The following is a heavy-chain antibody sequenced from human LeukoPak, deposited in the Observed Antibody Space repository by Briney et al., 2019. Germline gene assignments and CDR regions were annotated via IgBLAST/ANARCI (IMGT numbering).Heavy chain of an antibody. Sequence: SETLSLTCTVSGGSISSYYWGWIRQPPGKGLEWIGSIYYSGSTYYNPSLKSRVTMSVDTSKNQFSLKLTSVTAADTAVYFCARGLRDSSGWWAWFDPWGRGTLVTVSS. J-gene: IGHJ5*02. CDR2: IYYSGST. D-gene: IGHD6-19*01. CDR1: GGSISSYY. V-gene: IGHV4-39*07. CDR3: ARGLRDSSGWWAWFDP.